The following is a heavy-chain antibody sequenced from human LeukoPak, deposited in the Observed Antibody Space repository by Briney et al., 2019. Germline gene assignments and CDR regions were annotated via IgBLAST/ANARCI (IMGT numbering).Heavy chain of an antibody. J-gene: IGHJ6*02. CDR1: GYTFTSYD. Sequence: ASVKVSCKASGYTFTSYDINWVRQATGQWLEWMGWMYPNSGNTGYAQKFQGRVTMTRNTSISTAYMELSSLRSEDTAVYYCARSQNDVALYYYYGMDVWGQGTTVTVSS. V-gene: IGHV1-8*01. CDR2: MYPNSGNT. D-gene: IGHD1-1*01. CDR3: ARSQNDVALYYYYGMDV.